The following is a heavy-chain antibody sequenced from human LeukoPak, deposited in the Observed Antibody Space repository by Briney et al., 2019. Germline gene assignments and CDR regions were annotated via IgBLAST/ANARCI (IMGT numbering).Heavy chain of an antibody. CDR1: GFTFSSYA. CDR3: AKELSSGWPYYYYGMDV. D-gene: IGHD6-19*01. J-gene: IGHJ6*02. V-gene: IGHV3-23*01. Sequence: PGGSLRLSCAASGFTFSSYAMSWVRQAPGKGLEWVSAISGSGGSTYYADSVKGRFTISRDNSKNTLYLQVNSLRAEDTAVYYCAKELSSGWPYYYYGMDVWGQGTMVTVSS. CDR2: ISGSGGST.